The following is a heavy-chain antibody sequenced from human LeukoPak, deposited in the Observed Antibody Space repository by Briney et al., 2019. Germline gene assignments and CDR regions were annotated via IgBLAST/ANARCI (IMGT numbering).Heavy chain of an antibody. J-gene: IGHJ4*02. CDR3: ARDSTALWFGELLMDY. D-gene: IGHD3-10*01. CDR2: IYHSGST. V-gene: IGHV4-38-2*02. Sequence: SETLSLTCAVPGYSISSGYYWGWIRQPPGKGLEWIGSIYHSGSTYYNPSLKSRVTISVDTSKNQFSLKLSSVTAADTAVYYCARDSTALWFGELLMDYWGQGTLVTVSS. CDR1: GYSISSGYY.